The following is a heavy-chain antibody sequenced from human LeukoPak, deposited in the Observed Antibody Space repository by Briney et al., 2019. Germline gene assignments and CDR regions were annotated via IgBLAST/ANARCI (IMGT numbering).Heavy chain of an antibody. Sequence: SVKVSCKASGGTFSSDAISWVRQAPGQGLEWMGGFIPIFGSPNYAPKFQGRVTITADESTNTASMELSSLRSEDTAVYYCAREVITVTTSGYFEYWGQGTLVTVAS. CDR1: GGTFSSDA. D-gene: IGHD4-17*01. J-gene: IGHJ4*02. CDR3: AREVITVTTSGYFEY. CDR2: FIPIFGSP. V-gene: IGHV1-69*13.